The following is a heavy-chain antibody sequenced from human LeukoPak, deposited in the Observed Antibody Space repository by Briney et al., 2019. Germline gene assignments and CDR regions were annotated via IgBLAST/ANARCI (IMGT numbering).Heavy chain of an antibody. CDR1: GFTFSTYY. CDR2: IKQDGSEK. CDR3: ARDRVGVSAYDSLFDY. Sequence: GGSLRLSCAASGFTFSTYYMRWVRQAPGTGLEWVANIKQDGSEKYYVDSVKGRFTISRDNAKNSLYLQMNSLRAEDTAVYYCARDRVGVSAYDSLFDYWGQGTLVTVSS. J-gene: IGHJ4*02. V-gene: IGHV3-7*01. D-gene: IGHD5-12*01.